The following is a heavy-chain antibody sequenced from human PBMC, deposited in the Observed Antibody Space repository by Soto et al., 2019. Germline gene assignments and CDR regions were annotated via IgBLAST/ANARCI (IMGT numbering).Heavy chain of an antibody. J-gene: IGHJ6*02. CDR2: ISAYNGNT. CDR3: ARDPATVTTNLYYYGMDV. CDR1: GYTFTSYG. D-gene: IGHD4-17*01. V-gene: IGHV1-18*01. Sequence: ASVKVSCKASGYTFTSYGISWVRQAPGQGLEWMGWISAYNGNTNYAQKLQGRVTMTTDTSTSTAYMELRSLRSDDTAVYYCARDPATVTTNLYYYGMDVWGQGTTVTVSS.